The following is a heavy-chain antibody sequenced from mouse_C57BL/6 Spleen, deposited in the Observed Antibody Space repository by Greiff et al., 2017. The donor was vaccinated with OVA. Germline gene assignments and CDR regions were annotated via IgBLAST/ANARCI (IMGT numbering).Heavy chain of an antibody. CDR2: INPYNGGT. CDR3: ASRDYYGSSLDY. V-gene: IGHV1-19*01. J-gene: IGHJ2*01. Sequence: VQLQQSGPVLVKPGASVKMSCKASGYTFTDYYMNWVKQSHGKSLEWIGVINPYNGGTSYNQKFKGKATLTVDKSSSTAYMELNSLTSEDSAVYYCASRDYYGSSLDYWGQGTTLTVSS. CDR1: GYTFTDYY. D-gene: IGHD1-1*01.